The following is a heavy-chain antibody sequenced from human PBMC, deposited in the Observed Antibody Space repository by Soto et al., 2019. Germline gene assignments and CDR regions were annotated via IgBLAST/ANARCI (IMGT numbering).Heavy chain of an antibody. J-gene: IGHJ4*02. CDR3: ARALGGDQVYYFDS. CDR2: ISGYNGNT. CDR1: GYTFSSYG. Sequence: QVQLVQSGPEVKRPGASMKVSCQASGYTFSSYGISWVRQAPGQGLEWMGWISGYNGNTKHALKFLGRVTLTTDTSTSTVYMELRSLRSDDTAVFYCARALGGDQVYYFDSWGQGTLVTVSS. D-gene: IGHD3-16*01. V-gene: IGHV1-18*01.